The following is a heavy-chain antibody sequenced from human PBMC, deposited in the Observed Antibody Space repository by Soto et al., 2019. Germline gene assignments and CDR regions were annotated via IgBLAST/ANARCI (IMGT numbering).Heavy chain of an antibody. CDR3: ARAAVYGDYYYYYMDV. D-gene: IGHD2-8*01. CDR1: GGSISSYY. CDR2: IYYSGST. J-gene: IGHJ6*03. Sequence: TSETLSLTCTVSGGSISSYYWSWIRQPPGKGLEWIGYIYYSGSTNYNPSLKSRVTISVDTSRNQFSLKLSSVTAADTAVYYCARAAVYGDYYYYYMDVWGKGTTVTVSS. V-gene: IGHV4-59*01.